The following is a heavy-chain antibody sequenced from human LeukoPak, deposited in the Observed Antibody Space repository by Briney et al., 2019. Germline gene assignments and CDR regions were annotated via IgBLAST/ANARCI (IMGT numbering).Heavy chain of an antibody. CDR1: GYTFTSYY. CDR2: INPRGGST. CDR3: ARVGVTAATAVY. J-gene: IGHJ4*02. Sequence: AASVKVSCKASGYTFTSYYMHWMRQAPGQGPEWMGIINPRGGSTDYSQKFQDRVTMSSDTSTSTVYMELSSLRSEDTAVYFCARVGVTAATAVYWGQGTLVTVSS. D-gene: IGHD6-25*01. V-gene: IGHV1-46*01.